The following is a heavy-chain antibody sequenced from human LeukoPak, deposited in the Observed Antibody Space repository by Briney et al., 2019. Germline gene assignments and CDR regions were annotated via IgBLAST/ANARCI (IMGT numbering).Heavy chain of an antibody. D-gene: IGHD2-2*02. CDR3: AKDRTVVVPAAIPREGGALDY. CDR1: GFTFSSYG. Sequence: GGSLRLSCAASGFTFSSYGMHWVRQAPGKGLEWVAFIRYDGSNKYYADSVKGRFTISRDNSKNTLYLQMNSLRAEDTAVYYCAKDRTVVVPAAIPREGGALDYWGQGTLVTVSS. J-gene: IGHJ4*02. CDR2: IRYDGSNK. V-gene: IGHV3-30*02.